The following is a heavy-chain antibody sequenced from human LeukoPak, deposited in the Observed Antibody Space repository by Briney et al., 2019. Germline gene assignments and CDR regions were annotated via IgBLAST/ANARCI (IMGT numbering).Heavy chain of an antibody. Sequence: SETLSLTCTVAGGSISSSSYHWGWIRQSPWEGLQGITSMSYSGATYYNPSLQSRVTISVDTSKNQFSLKLYSVTAADTAVYYCARHCRAVLVVPVARGDYFDYLGQGTLVTVSS. D-gene: IGHD2-2*01. J-gene: IGHJ4*02. CDR2: MSYSGAT. CDR3: ARHCRAVLVVPVARGDYFDY. V-gene: IGHV4-39*01. CDR1: GGSISSSSYH.